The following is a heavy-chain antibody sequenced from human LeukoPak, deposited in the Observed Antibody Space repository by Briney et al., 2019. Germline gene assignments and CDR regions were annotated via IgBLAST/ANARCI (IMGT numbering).Heavy chain of an antibody. V-gene: IGHV3-30*04. Sequence: GRSLRLSCAASGFTISNYAIHWVRQPPGKGLEWVAVIVHDGSQQYYTDSVRGQFTISRDISKNTLYLQMNSLRVEDTAVYYCARDGVTGGILDYWGQGILVTVSS. D-gene: IGHD3-16*01. CDR2: IVHDGSQQ. CDR1: GFTISNYA. J-gene: IGHJ4*02. CDR3: ARDGVTGGILDY.